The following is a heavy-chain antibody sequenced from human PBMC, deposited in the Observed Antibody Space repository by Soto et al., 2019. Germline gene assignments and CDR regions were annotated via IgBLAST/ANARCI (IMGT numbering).Heavy chain of an antibody. CDR2: ITASGGTT. V-gene: IGHV3-23*01. CDR3: AKCIQVNWNYDAFHI. J-gene: IGHJ3*02. Sequence: PGESLKISCNGSGYSFTIYCIGLVLQAPGKGLEWVSHITASGGTTYYADSVKGRFTISRDSSRNTLYLQMNSLGAEDTALYYCAKCIQVNWNYDAFHIWGQGTMVTV. CDR1: GYSFTIYC. D-gene: IGHD1-7*01.